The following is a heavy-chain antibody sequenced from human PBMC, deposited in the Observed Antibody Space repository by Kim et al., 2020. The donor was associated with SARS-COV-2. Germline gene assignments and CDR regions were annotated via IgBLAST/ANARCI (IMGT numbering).Heavy chain of an antibody. CDR2: IYYSGST. V-gene: IGHV4-39*01. Sequence: SETLSLTCTVSGGSISSSSYYWGWIRQPPGKGLEWIGSIYYSGSTYYNPSLKSRVTISVDTSKNQFSLKLSSVTAADTAVYYCARHRRRHFIAAAGTDCWFDPWGQGTLVTVSS. J-gene: IGHJ5*02. D-gene: IGHD6-13*01. CDR1: GGSISSSSYY. CDR3: ARHRRRHFIAAAGTDCWFDP.